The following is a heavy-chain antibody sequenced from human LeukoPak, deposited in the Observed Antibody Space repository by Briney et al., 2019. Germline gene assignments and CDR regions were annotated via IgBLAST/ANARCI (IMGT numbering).Heavy chain of an antibody. CDR2: INHSGST. D-gene: IGHD3-10*01. J-gene: IGHJ6*04. CDR1: GVSFSGYY. V-gene: IGHV4-34*01. Sequence: SETLSLTCAVYGVSFSGYYWSWVRQPPGKGLEWLGEINHSGSTNYNPSLKSRVTISVDTSKNQFSLKLSSVTAADTAVYYCARGAYYYGSGSYYNRLYGMDVWGKGTTVTVSS. CDR3: ARGAYYYGSGSYYNRLYGMDV.